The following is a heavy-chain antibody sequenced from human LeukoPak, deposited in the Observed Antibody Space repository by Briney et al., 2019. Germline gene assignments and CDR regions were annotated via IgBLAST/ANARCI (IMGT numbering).Heavy chain of an antibody. J-gene: IGHJ3*02. Sequence: PGGSLRLSCAASGFTFRNNWMHWVRQAPGKGLVWVSSISSSSSYIYYADSVKGRFTISRDNAKNSLYLQMNSLRAEDTAVYYCAREGDMTSYAFDIWGQGTMVTVSS. CDR2: ISSSSSYI. CDR3: AREGDMTSYAFDI. V-gene: IGHV3-21*01. D-gene: IGHD2-15*01. CDR1: GFTFRNNW.